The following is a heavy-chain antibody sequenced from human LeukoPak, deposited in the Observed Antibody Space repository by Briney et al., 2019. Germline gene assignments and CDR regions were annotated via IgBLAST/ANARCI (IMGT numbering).Heavy chain of an antibody. CDR1: GYTFTSYY. D-gene: IGHD6-19*01. Sequence: ASVKVSCKASGYTFTSYYMHWVRQAPGQGLEWMGIINPSGGSTNYAQKLQGRVTMTTDTSTSTAYMELRSLRSDDTAVYYCARGKWLVFFDYWGQGTLVTVSS. CDR3: ARGKWLVFFDY. CDR2: INPSGGST. V-gene: IGHV1-46*01. J-gene: IGHJ4*02.